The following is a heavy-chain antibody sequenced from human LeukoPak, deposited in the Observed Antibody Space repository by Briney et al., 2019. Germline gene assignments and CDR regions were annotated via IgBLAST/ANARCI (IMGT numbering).Heavy chain of an antibody. CDR2: ILHSGNS. V-gene: IGHV4-30-2*01. D-gene: IGHD3-3*01. CDR1: GGSITSDTYY. Sequence: SETLSLTCGVSGGSITSDTYYWSWIRQPPGKGLEWIGYILHSGNSYYNPSLNSRVTISIDTSKNQFSLKLNSVTAADTAVYYCAKTRNFWSAYFDYWGQGTLVTVSS. J-gene: IGHJ4*02. CDR3: AKTRNFWSAYFDY.